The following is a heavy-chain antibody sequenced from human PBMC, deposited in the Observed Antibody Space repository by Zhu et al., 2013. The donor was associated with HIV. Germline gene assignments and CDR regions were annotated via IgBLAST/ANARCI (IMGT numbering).Heavy chain of an antibody. CDR2: IIPIFGTA. V-gene: IGHV1-69*06. CDR1: GGTFSSYA. D-gene: IGHD3-3*01. Sequence: QVQLVQSGAEVKKPGSSVKVSCKASGGTFSSYAISWVRQAPGQGLEWMGGIIPIFGTANYAQKFQGRVTITADKSTSTAYMELSSLRSEDTAVYYCARSRLGRERYYDFWSGYYTPWDWGQGTLVTVSS. CDR3: ARSRLGRERYYDFWSGYYTPWD. J-gene: IGHJ4*02.